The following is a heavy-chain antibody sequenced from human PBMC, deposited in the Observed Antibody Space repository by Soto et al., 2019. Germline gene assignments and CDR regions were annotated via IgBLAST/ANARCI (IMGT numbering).Heavy chain of an antibody. Sequence: EVQLLQSGGALAQPGGSLRLSCAASGFTFSNYAMSWVRQAPGKGLEWVSGMSGRGGATYYADSVKGRFTISRDNSENTLFLQMKTLGAEDTAVYYCARGALSHSSAWTLDSGGQGTLVTVSS. CDR1: GFTFSNYA. V-gene: IGHV3-23*01. J-gene: IGHJ4*02. CDR3: ARGALSHSSAWTLDS. CDR2: MSGRGGAT. D-gene: IGHD6-19*01.